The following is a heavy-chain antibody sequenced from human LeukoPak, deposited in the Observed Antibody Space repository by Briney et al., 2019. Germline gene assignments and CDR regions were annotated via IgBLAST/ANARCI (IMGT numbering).Heavy chain of an antibody. CDR1: GYTFTGYY. D-gene: IGHD3-3*01. Sequence: ASVTVSCKASGYTFTGYYMHWVRQAPGPGLEWMGWINPNSGGTNYAQKFQGRVTMTRDTSISTAYMELSRLRSDDTAVYYCAREQYYDFWSGYYAWGQGTLVTVSS. CDR3: AREQYYDFWSGYYA. J-gene: IGHJ4*02. CDR2: INPNSGGT. V-gene: IGHV1-2*02.